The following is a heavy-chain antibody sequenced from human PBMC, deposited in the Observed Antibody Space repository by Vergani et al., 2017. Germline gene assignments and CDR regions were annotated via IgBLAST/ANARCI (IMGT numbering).Heavy chain of an antibody. CDR3: ARGVVLRYFDWLPTKIDWFDP. CDR2: IYYSGST. Sequence: QLQLQESGPGLVKPSETLFLTCTVSGGSISSSSYYWGWIRQPPGKGLEWIGSIYYSGSTYYNPSLKSRVTISVDTSKNQFSLKLSSVTAADTAVYYCARGVVLRYFDWLPTKIDWFDPWGQGTLVTVSS. CDR1: GGSISSSSYY. J-gene: IGHJ5*02. V-gene: IGHV4-39*07. D-gene: IGHD3-9*01.